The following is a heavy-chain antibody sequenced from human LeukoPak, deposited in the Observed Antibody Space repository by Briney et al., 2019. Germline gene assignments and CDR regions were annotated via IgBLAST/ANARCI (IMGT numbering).Heavy chain of an antibody. CDR3: AREIPQQLVAMDV. CDR1: GFTFSTYW. J-gene: IGHJ6*02. CDR2: IHSDGRST. V-gene: IGHV3-74*01. D-gene: IGHD6-13*01. Sequence: PGGSLRLSCAASGFTFSTYWMHGVRQPPGKGLLWVSRIHSDGRSTNYADSVKGRFTISRDNAKNSLYLQMNGLRAEDTAVYYCAREIPQQLVAMDVWGQGTTVTVSS.